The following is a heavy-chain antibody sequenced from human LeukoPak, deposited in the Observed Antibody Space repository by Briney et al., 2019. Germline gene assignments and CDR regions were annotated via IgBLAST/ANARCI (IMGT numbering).Heavy chain of an antibody. D-gene: IGHD3-10*01. V-gene: IGHV3-72*01. CDR1: GLTFRVYH. CDR3: TRIVYYGTRVYYPDF. J-gene: IGHJ4*02. Sequence: PGGSLRLSLAASGLTFRVYHMDCVRQAPGKGLEWIGRSKNKDYAYSTVYAASVKGRFTFSRDDPKNSRYLQMNSLTTEDTAVYYCTRIVYYGTRVYYPDFWGQGTLVTVSS. CDR2: SKNKDYAYST.